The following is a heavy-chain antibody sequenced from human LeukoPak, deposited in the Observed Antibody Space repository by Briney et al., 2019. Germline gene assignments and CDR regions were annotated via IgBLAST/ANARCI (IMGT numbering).Heavy chain of an antibody. Sequence: SGGSLRLSCVASGFTFSNYGMHWVRQAPGKGLEWVANIKQDGSEKNFVDSVKGRFTISRDNAKNSLYLQMNSLRAEDTAVYYCASLVRGVPPFDYWGQGTLVTVSS. CDR3: ASLVRGVPPFDY. CDR2: IKQDGSEK. CDR1: GFTFSNYG. V-gene: IGHV3-7*01. J-gene: IGHJ4*02. D-gene: IGHD3-10*01.